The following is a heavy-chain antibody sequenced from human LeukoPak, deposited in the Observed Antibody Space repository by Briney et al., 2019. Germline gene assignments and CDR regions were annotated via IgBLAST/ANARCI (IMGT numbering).Heavy chain of an antibody. J-gene: IGHJ3*02. D-gene: IGHD5-24*01. V-gene: IGHV1-2*02. Sequence: ASVKVSCKASGYTFTGYYMHWVRQAPGQGLEWMGWINPNSGGTNYAQKFQGRVTMTRDTSISTAYMELSRLRSDDTAVYYRARVERWLQSDAFDIWGQGTMVTVSS. CDR2: INPNSGGT. CDR1: GYTFTGYY. CDR3: ARVERWLQSDAFDI.